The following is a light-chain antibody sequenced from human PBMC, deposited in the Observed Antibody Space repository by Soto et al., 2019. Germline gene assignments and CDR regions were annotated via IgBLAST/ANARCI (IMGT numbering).Light chain of an antibody. CDR1: QRIYPW. Sequence: DIQMTQSPSTLSASVGDRFTFTCRANQRIYPWLAWYQHKPGKAPKFLIYMASSLENGVPSRFSGSGSGTEFTLTISSLQPDDFATYVCQQYVKYPVTFGQGTKVEIK. V-gene: IGKV1-5*03. J-gene: IGKJ1*01. CDR3: QQYVKYPVT. CDR2: MAS.